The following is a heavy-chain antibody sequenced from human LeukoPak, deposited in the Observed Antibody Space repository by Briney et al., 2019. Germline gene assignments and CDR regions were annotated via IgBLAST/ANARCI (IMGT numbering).Heavy chain of an antibody. V-gene: IGHV4-59*01. CDR2: IYYSGST. D-gene: IGHD4-11*01. Sequence: SETLSLTCSVSGVSISSYYWSWIRQPPGKGLEWIGYIYYSGSTDYNPSLKSRVTISVDTSKNQFFLTLYSVTAADTAVYYCARLDFSNYLNDYWGQGTLVTVSS. CDR3: ARLDFSNYLNDY. CDR1: GVSISSYY. J-gene: IGHJ4*02.